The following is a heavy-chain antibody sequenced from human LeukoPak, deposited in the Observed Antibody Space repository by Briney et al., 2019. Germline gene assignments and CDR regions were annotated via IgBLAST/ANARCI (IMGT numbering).Heavy chain of an antibody. D-gene: IGHD2-15*01. V-gene: IGHV1-69*13. J-gene: IGHJ6*02. CDR3: AREVPSGYRSGGSCSHYYYYGMDV. Sequence: SVKVSCKASGGTFSSYAISWVRQAPGQGLEWMGGIIPIFGTANYAQKFQGRVTITADESTSTAYMELSSLRSEDTAVYYCAREVPSGYRSGGSCSHYYYYGMDVWGQGTTVAVSS. CDR1: GGTFSSYA. CDR2: IIPIFGTA.